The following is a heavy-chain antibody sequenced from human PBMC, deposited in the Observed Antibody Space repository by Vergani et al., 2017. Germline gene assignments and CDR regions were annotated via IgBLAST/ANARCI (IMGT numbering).Heavy chain of an antibody. V-gene: IGHV1-69*01. D-gene: IGHD3-3*01. CDR1: GGTFSSYA. J-gene: IGHJ6*02. CDR2: IIPIFGTA. CDR3: ARRDITIFGVVIIRGYYYYGMDV. Sequence: QVQLVQSGAEVKKPGSSVKVSCKASGGTFSSYAISWVRQAPGQGLEWMGGIIPIFGTANYAQKFQGRVTITADESTSTAYMELSSLRSEDTAVYYCARRDITIFGVVIIRGYYYYGMDVWGQGTTVTVSS.